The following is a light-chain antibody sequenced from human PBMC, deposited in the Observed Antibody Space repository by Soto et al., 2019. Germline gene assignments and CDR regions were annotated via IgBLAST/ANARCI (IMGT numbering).Light chain of an antibody. Sequence: QSALTQPASVSGSPGQSITISSTVTSSDVGSYNYVSWYQQHPGKAPKLMIYEVSDRPSGISSRFSGSKSGNTASLTISGLQTEDEADYYCSSYTSSSTLFGTGTKVTV. CDR2: EVS. J-gene: IGLJ1*01. V-gene: IGLV2-14*01. CDR3: SSYTSSSTL. CDR1: SSDVGSYNY.